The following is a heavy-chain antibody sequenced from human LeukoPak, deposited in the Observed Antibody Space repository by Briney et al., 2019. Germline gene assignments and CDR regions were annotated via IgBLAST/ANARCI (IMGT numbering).Heavy chain of an antibody. V-gene: IGHV3-33*01. Sequence: GGCLRLSCAASRFTFSSYGTHWVRPAPGRGREWVAVIWYDGSNKYYTDSVKGRFTIYRDNSKNTLYLQMNSLGADDTAVYYCARVGYCRGGSCYGIDYWGQGTLVTVSS. CDR2: IWYDGSNK. J-gene: IGHJ4*02. CDR1: RFTFSSYG. D-gene: IGHD2-15*01. CDR3: ARVGYCRGGSCYGIDY.